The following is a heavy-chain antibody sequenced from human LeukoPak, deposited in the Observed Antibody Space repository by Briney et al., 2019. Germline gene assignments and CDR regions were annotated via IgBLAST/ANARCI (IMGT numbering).Heavy chain of an antibody. V-gene: IGHV3-74*01. CDR1: GFTFSRYW. CDR2: ISADGSVT. J-gene: IGHJ5*02. D-gene: IGHD2-15*01. Sequence: GGSLRLSCADSGFTFSRYWMHWVRQTPGKGLVWGSCISADGSVTRYADSVKGRFTISRDNTKSTLYLQMRSLRAEDTAVYYCATAGGDGSRMGFDPWGQGTLVTVSS. CDR3: ATAGGDGSRMGFDP.